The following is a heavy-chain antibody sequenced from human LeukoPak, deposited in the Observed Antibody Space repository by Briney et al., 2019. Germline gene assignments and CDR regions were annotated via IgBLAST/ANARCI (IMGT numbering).Heavy chain of an antibody. J-gene: IGHJ4*02. CDR2: VSGSGGST. V-gene: IGHV3-23*01. CDR1: GFSFSSYA. CDR3: VKDRYSSGWYGPDYFDY. D-gene: IGHD6-19*01. Sequence: GGSLRLSCAASGFSFSSYAMTWVRQAPGKGLEWVSTVSGSGGSTLYADSVKGRFSISRDNSENTLYLQLNSLRAEDTAVYYCVKDRYSSGWYGPDYFDYWDQGALVTVSS.